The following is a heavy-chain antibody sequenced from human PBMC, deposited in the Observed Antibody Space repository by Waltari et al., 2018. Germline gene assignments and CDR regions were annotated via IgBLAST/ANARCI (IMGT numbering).Heavy chain of an antibody. D-gene: IGHD3-16*02. J-gene: IGHJ3*02. CDR3: ARHEGGGVIAYDAFDI. V-gene: IGHV4-59*08. CDR2: IYYRGST. Sequence: QVQLQESGPGLVKPSETLSLTCAGSGGSISSYYWSWTRQPPGKGLEWIGYIYYRGSTNYNPSLKSRVTISVDTSKNQFSLKLSSVTAADTAVYYCARHEGGGVIAYDAFDIWGQGTMVTVSS. CDR1: GGSISSYY.